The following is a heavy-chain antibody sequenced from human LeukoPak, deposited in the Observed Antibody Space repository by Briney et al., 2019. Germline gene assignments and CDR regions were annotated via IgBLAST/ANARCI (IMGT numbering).Heavy chain of an antibody. CDR1: GGSVSSGSYY. V-gene: IGHV4-61*01. Sequence: PSETLSLTCTVSGGSVSSGSYYWRWIRQPPGKGLEWIGYIYYSGSTNYNPSLKSRVTISVDTSKSQFSLKLSSVTAADTAVYYCARDLVVPAAIGWFDPWGQGTLVTVSS. CDR2: IYYSGST. D-gene: IGHD2-2*01. CDR3: ARDLVVPAAIGWFDP. J-gene: IGHJ5*02.